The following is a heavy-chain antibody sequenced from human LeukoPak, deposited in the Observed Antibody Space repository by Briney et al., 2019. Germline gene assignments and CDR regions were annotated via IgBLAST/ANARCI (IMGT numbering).Heavy chain of an antibody. CDR2: IYPGDSDT. J-gene: IGHJ4*02. CDR3: ARLDSTVTPTNLYYFDY. V-gene: IGHV5-51*01. CDR1: GYRFTSYW. D-gene: IGHD4-17*01. Sequence: GESLKISCKGSGYRFTSYWIGWVRQMPGKGLEWMGLIYPGDSDTRYSPSFQGQVTISADKSTGTAYLQWSSLKASDTAMYYCARLDSTVTPTNLYYFDYWGQGTLVTVSS.